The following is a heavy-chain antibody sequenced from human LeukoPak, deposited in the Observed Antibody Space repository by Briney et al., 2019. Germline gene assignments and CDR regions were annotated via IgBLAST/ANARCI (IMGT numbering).Heavy chain of an antibody. CDR3: AREGPQYSGYGRLRGEGYFDY. V-gene: IGHV3-11*04. CDR1: GFTFSDYY. D-gene: IGHD5-12*01. J-gene: IGHJ4*02. Sequence: GGSLRLSCAASGFTFSDYYMSWIRQAPGKGLEWVSYISSSGSTIYYADSVKGRFTISRDNAKNSLYLQMNSLRAEDTAVYYCAREGPQYSGYGRLRGEGYFDYWGQGTLVTVSS. CDR2: ISSSGSTI.